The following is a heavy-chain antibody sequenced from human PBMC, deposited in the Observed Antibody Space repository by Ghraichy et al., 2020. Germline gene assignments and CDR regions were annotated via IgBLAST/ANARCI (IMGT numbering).Heavy chain of an antibody. J-gene: IGHJ6*03. Sequence: GGSLRLSCAASGFTFSSYSMNWVRQAPGKGLEWVSSISSSSYIYYADSVKGRFTISRDNAKNSLYLQMNSLRAEDTAVYYCARILQNYYYYYMDVWGKGTTVTVSS. CDR1: GFTFSSYS. V-gene: IGHV3-21*01. CDR2: ISSSSYI. CDR3: ARILQNYYYYYMDV.